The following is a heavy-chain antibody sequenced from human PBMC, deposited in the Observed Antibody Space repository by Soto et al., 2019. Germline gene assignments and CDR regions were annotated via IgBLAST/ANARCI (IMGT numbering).Heavy chain of an antibody. D-gene: IGHD2-15*01. J-gene: IGHJ4*02. Sequence: GGSLRLSCAASGFAFSSEWMHWVRQAPGKGLVWVSRIDPYDTGITYADSVKGRFTISRDNAKNTLYLQMNSLRAEDTAVYYCTSDTFGARDSWGQGTLVTVSS. CDR3: TSDTFGARDS. V-gene: IGHV3-74*01. CDR2: IDPYDTGI. CDR1: GFAFSSEW.